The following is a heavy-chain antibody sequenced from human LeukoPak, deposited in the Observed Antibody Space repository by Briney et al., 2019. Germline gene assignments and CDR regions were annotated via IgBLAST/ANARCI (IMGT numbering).Heavy chain of an antibody. CDR1: GYRFTSYW. D-gene: IGHD3-22*01. CDR2: IYPGDSDT. CDR3: ARHRGYYYDSSGYSVADY. V-gene: IGHV5-51*01. J-gene: IGHJ4*02. Sequence: GESLKISCKGSGYRFTSYWIGWVRQMPGKGLEWMGIIYPGDSDTRYSPSFQGQVTISADKSISTAYLQWSSLKASDTAMYYCARHRGYYYDSSGYSVADYWGQGTLVTVSS.